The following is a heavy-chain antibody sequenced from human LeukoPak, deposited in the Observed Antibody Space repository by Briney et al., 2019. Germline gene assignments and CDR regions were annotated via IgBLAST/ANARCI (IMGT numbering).Heavy chain of an antibody. CDR1: GYTFTGYY. Sequence: VASVKVSCKASGYTFTGYYMHWVRQAPGQGLEWMGWINPNSGGTNYAQKLQGRVTMTTDTSTSTAYMELRSLRSDDTAVYYCARGSPDNSMWDYYYGMDVWGQGTTVTVSS. V-gene: IGHV1-2*02. J-gene: IGHJ6*02. CDR3: ARGSPDNSMWDYYYGMDV. CDR2: INPNSGGT. D-gene: IGHD1-20*01.